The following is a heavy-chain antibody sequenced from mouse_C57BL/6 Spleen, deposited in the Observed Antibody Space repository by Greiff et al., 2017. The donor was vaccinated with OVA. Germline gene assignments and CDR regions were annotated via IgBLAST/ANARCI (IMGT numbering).Heavy chain of an antibody. Sequence: EVQLVESGGGLVKPGGSLKLSCAASGFTFSDYGMHWVRQAPEKGLEWVAYISSGSSTIYYADTVKGRFTISRDNAKNTLFLQMTSLRSEDTAMYYCARKVYYGNSYAMDYWGQGTSVTVSS. CDR1: GFTFSDYG. CDR3: ARKVYYGNSYAMDY. CDR2: ISSGSSTI. J-gene: IGHJ4*01. D-gene: IGHD2-1*01. V-gene: IGHV5-17*01.